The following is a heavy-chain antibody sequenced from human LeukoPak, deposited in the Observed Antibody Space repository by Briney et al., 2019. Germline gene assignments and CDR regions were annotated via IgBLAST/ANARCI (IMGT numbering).Heavy chain of an antibody. Sequence: SETLSLTCTVSGGSISSYYWSWLRQPPGKGLEWIGYIYYSGSTNYNTSLKSRVTISVDTSKNQFSLKLSSVTAADTAVYYCARRRYSYAYLDDHWGQGTLVTVSS. CDR2: IYYSGST. CDR1: GGSISSYY. D-gene: IGHD3-16*01. V-gene: IGHV4-59*12. J-gene: IGHJ4*02. CDR3: ARRRYSYAYLDDH.